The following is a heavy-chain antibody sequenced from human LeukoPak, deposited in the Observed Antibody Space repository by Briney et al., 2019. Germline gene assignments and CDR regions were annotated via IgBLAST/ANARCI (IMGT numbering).Heavy chain of an antibody. D-gene: IGHD3-3*01. Sequence: SETLSFSCTVSGGSISSYHCSWIRQPPGKGLDLIGYIYYSGSTNYNPSLKSRVTISVDTSKNQFSLKLSSVTAADTAVYYCARELWVFGVVIFDYWGQGTLVTVSS. CDR1: GGSISSYH. CDR2: IYYSGST. J-gene: IGHJ4*02. CDR3: ARELWVFGVVIFDY. V-gene: IGHV4-59*01.